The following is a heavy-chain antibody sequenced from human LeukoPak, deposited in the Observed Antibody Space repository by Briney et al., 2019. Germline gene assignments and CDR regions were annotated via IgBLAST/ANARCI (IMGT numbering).Heavy chain of an antibody. D-gene: IGHD5-12*01. CDR3: ARFWRGYDFSGFDY. V-gene: IGHV4-59*08. CDR2: IYYTGST. J-gene: IGHJ4*02. CDR1: GGSISTYY. Sequence: SETLSLTCTVSGGSISTYYWNWIRQPPGKGLEWLGYIYYTGSTNYNPSLKSRVTISVETSKSQFSLQLSSVTAADTAVYYCARFWRGYDFSGFDYWGQGTLVTVSS.